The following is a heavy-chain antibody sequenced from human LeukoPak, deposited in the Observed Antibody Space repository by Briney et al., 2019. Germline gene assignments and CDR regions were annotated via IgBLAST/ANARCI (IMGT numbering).Heavy chain of an antibody. D-gene: IGHD5-24*01. CDR2: ISTYSGNT. CDR3: ARDAYNSRYFDY. CDR1: GYSFTRYD. V-gene: IGHV1-18*01. Sequence: ASVKVSCKASGYSFTRYDISGVRQAPGQELEWMGWISTYSGNTNYAQRLHGRVTITTDTSTTTAYMELRNLRSDDTAVYYCARDAYNSRYFDYWGQGPLVTVSS. J-gene: IGHJ4*02.